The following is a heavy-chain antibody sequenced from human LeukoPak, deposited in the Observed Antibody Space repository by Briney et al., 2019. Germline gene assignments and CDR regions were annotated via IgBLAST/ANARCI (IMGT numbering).Heavy chain of an antibody. D-gene: IGHD2-15*01. CDR1: GFTFNTYG. CDR3: ARVHGGYPFDQ. J-gene: IGHJ4*02. V-gene: IGHV3-23*01. CDR2: ISGSGGAT. Sequence: PGGSLRLSCAASGFTFNTYGMSWVRQAPGKGLEWVSGISGSGGATYYADSVKGRFNISRDNVKNSLYLQMNGLRAEDTAVYYCARVHGGYPFDQWGQGTVVTVSS.